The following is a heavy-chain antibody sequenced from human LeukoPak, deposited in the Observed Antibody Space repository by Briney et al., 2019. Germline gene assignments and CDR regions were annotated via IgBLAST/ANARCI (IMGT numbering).Heavy chain of an antibody. CDR1: GFTFEDYG. CDR2: INWNGDRI. Sequence: GGSLRLSCAAFGFTFEDYGMSWVRQGPGKGLKWVSGINWNGDRIGYADSVKGRFTISRDNAKKSLYLQMNSLRAEDTAIYYCAKDHPSGYYFDYWGQGTLVTVSS. D-gene: IGHD1-14*01. J-gene: IGHJ4*02. V-gene: IGHV3-20*04. CDR3: AKDHPSGYYFDY.